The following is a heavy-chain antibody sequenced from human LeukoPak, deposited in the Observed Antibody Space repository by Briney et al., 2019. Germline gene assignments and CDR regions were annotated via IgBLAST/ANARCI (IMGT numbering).Heavy chain of an antibody. J-gene: IGHJ6*02. D-gene: IGHD2-15*01. CDR3: AKDDIVAYYYYGMDV. CDR1: GFTSSSYA. CDR2: ISGSGGST. V-gene: IGHV3-23*01. Sequence: PGGSLRLSCAASGFTSSSYAMSWVRQAPGKGLEWVSAISGSGGSTYYADSVKGRFTISRDNSKNTLYLQMNSLRAEDTAVYYCAKDDIVAYYYYGMDVWGQGTTVTVSS.